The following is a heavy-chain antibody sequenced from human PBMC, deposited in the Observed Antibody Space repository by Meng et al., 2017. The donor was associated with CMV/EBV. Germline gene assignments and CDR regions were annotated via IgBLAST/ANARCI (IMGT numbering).Heavy chain of an antibody. Sequence: GESLKISCAASGLTFSDYYMSWVRQAPGKGLEWVGFIRSKAYGGTTEYAASVKGRFTISRDDSKSIAYLQMNSLKTEDTAVYYCTRSPFGVVVWFDPWGQGTLVTVSS. CDR3: TRSPFGVVVWFDP. V-gene: IGHV3-49*04. CDR1: GLTFSDYY. CDR2: IRSKAYGGTT. D-gene: IGHD3-3*01. J-gene: IGHJ5*02.